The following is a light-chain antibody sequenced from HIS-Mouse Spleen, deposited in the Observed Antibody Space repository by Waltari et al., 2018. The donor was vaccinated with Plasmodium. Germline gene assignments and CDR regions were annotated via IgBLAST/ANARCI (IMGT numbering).Light chain of an antibody. J-gene: IGKJ4*01. CDR1: QSVSSY. CDR3: QQRSNWPRVLT. CDR2: DAS. Sequence: EIVLTQSPATLSLSPGERATLSCRASQSVSSYLAGYQQKPGQAPSLLIYDASNRATGIPARFSGSGSGTDFTLTISSLEPEDFAVYYCQQRSNWPRVLTFGGGTKVEIK. V-gene: IGKV3-11*01.